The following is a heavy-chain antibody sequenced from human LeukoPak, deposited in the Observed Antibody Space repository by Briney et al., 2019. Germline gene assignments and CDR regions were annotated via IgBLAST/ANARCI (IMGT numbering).Heavy chain of an antibody. V-gene: IGHV1-69*05. CDR3: ARGPLKLRFLEWLLGDAFDI. Sequence: GASVKVSCKASGGTFSSYAISWVRQAPGQGLEWMGGIIPIFGTANYAQKFQGRVTITTDESTSTAYMELSSLRSEDTAVYYCARGPLKLRFLEWLLGDAFDIWGQGTMVTVSS. CDR2: IIPIFGTA. J-gene: IGHJ3*02. CDR1: GGTFSSYA. D-gene: IGHD3-3*01.